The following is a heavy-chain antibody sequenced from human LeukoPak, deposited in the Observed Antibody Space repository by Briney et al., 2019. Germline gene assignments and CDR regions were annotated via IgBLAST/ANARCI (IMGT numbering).Heavy chain of an antibody. CDR1: GXTFSSYA. D-gene: IGHD3-10*01. CDR2: ISVSGENT. J-gene: IGHJ4*02. Sequence: GGSLRLSWAASGXTFSSYAMTWVRQAPGKGLQWVSTISVSGENTYYADSVKGRFTISRDISKSTLYLQMNSLRDEDTAVYYCAKYGSGSYYNGLYWGQGTLVTVSS. V-gene: IGHV3-23*01. CDR3: AKYGSGSYYNGLY.